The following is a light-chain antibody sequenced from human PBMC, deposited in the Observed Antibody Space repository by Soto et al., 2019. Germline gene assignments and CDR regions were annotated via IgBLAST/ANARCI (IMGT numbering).Light chain of an antibody. J-gene: IGKJ4*01. Sequence: EIWLTQSPATLSLSPGERATLSCRASQSVSIYLAWYQQKPGQAPRLLIYDASNRATGIPARLSGSGSGTDFTLTISSLEPEDFAVYYCQQRSNWPPLTFGGGTKVDIK. CDR1: QSVSIY. CDR3: QQRSNWPPLT. CDR2: DAS. V-gene: IGKV3-11*01.